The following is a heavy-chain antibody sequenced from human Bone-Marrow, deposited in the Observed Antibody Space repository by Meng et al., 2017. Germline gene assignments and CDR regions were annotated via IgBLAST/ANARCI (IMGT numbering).Heavy chain of an antibody. V-gene: IGHV3-33*01. J-gene: IGHJ4*02. CDR1: GFTFSSYG. Sequence: QGGWVGSGGGVVQPGRPLRLSCAASGFTFSSYGMHWVRQAPGKGLEWVAVIWYDGSNKYYADSVKGRFTISRDNSKNTLYLQMNSLRAEDTAVYYCARDDWGPVGYWGQGTLVTVSS. D-gene: IGHD7-27*01. CDR2: IWYDGSNK. CDR3: ARDDWGPVGY.